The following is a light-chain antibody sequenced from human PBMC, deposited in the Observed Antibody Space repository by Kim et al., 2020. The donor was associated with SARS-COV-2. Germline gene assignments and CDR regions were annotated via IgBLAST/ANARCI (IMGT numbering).Light chain of an antibody. CDR3: QQYNSYPWT. V-gene: IGKV1-5*01. Sequence: VSVGDRVTITCRASQSISSWLAWYQQKPGKAPKLLIYDASSLESGVPSRFSGSGSGTEFTLTISSLQPDDFATYYCQQYNSYPWTFGQGTKVDIK. J-gene: IGKJ1*01. CDR1: QSISSW. CDR2: DAS.